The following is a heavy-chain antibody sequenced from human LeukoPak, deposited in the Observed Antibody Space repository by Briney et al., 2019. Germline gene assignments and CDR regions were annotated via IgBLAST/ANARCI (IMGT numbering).Heavy chain of an antibody. Sequence: SETLSLTCAVYGGSFSGYYWSWIRQPAGKGLEWIGRIYTSGSTNYNPSLKSRVTMSVDTSKNQFSLKLSSVTAADTAVYYCAANYYDSSGYYYGVDYWGQGTLVTVSS. CDR2: IYTSGST. J-gene: IGHJ4*02. D-gene: IGHD3-22*01. CDR1: GGSFSGYY. CDR3: AANYYDSSGYYYGVDY. V-gene: IGHV4-59*10.